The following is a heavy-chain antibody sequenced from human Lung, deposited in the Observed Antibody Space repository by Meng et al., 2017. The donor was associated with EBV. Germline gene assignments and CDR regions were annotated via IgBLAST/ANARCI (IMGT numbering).Heavy chain of an antibody. CDR1: GGSFSGYS. CDR2: INHTGTT. CDR3: ARGDYGSGSYYSPVGVVY. V-gene: IGHV4-34*01. D-gene: IGHD3-10*01. J-gene: IGHJ4*02. Sequence: QCCAVWVTSSDPLSFPSAVYGGSFSGYSWNCILQPPGTGLEWLGEINHTGTTPSNPTLKNRVTISVDTFKTQFSLKLSSVPAADTAVYYCARGDYGSGSYYSPVGVVYWRQGTLVTVSS.